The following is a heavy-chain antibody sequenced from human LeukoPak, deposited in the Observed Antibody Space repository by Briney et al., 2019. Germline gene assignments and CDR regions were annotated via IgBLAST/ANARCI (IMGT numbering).Heavy chain of an antibody. J-gene: IGHJ6*03. D-gene: IGHD6-13*01. CDR3: ARITAIAAAGTFYYYYYMDV. CDR2: INHSGST. CDR1: GGSISSSSYY. Sequence: PSETLSLTCTVSGGSISSSSYYWGWIRQPPGKGLEWIGEINHSGSTNYNPSLKSRVTISVDTSKNQFSLKLSSVTAADTAVYYCARITAIAAAGTFYYYYYMDVWGKGTTVTVSS. V-gene: IGHV4-39*07.